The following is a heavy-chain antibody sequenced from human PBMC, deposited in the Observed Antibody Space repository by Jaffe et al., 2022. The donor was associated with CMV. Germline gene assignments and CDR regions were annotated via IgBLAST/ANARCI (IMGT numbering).Heavy chain of an antibody. CDR1: GGSISSSSYY. J-gene: IGHJ3*02. V-gene: IGHV4-39*01. Sequence: QLQLQESGPGLVKPSETLSLTCTVSGGSISSSSYYWGWIRQPPGKGLEWIGSIYYSGSTYYNPSLKSRVTISVDTSKNQFSLKLSSVTAADTAVYYCARQGVAGLFGAFDIWGQGTMVTVSS. D-gene: IGHD6-19*01. CDR2: IYYSGST. CDR3: ARQGVAGLFGAFDI.